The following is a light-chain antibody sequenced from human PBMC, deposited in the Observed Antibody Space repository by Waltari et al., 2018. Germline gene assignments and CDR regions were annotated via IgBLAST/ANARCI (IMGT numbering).Light chain of an antibody. CDR3: SSYAGNNNLI. CDR1: NSDVGNYNY. CDR2: EVT. Sequence: QSALTQPPSASGSPGQSVTISCTGSNSDVGNYNYVSWYQQHPGKAPKPILYEVTKRPPGVPDRFSGSKSGNTASLTVSGLQAEDEADYYCSSYAGNNNLIFGGGTKVTVL. V-gene: IGLV2-8*01. J-gene: IGLJ2*01.